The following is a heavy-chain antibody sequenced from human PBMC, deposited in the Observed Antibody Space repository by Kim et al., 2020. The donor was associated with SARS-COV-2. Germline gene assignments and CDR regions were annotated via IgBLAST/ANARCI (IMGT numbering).Heavy chain of an antibody. V-gene: IGHV1-18*01. J-gene: IGHJ4*02. CDR1: GYSFTSFG. Sequence: ASVKVSCKASGYSFTSFGITWVRQAPGQGLEWVGWISTYSGDANYAQKFQGRVTMTRDTATTTAYVELWSLRPDDPAVYYCARGQWMQPAVDFWGQGTL. D-gene: IGHD5-18*01. CDR3: ARGQWMQPAVDF. CDR2: ISTYSGDA.